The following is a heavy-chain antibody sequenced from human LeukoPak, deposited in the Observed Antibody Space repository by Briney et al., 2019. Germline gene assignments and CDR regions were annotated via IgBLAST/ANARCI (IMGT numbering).Heavy chain of an antibody. CDR1: GFTFSTYD. Sequence: GGSLRLSCAASGFTFSTYDMHWVRQAPGKGLEWVSFIQYDGSDTFDDNHKYYTDSVRGRFTISRDNSKNTLYLQMNSLRAEDTAVYYCAKLLSHHYDFWSGYIDYWGQGTPVTVSS. V-gene: IGHV3-30*02. CDR3: AKLLSHHYDFWSGYIDY. CDR2: IQYDGSDTFDDNHK. D-gene: IGHD3-3*01. J-gene: IGHJ4*02.